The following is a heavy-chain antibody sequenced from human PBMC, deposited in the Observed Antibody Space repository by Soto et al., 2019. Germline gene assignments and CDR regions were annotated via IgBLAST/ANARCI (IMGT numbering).Heavy chain of an antibody. Sequence: GGSLRLSCAASGFTFSSYAMSWVRQAPGKGLEWVSAISGSGGSTYYADSVKGRFTISRDNSKNKLYLQMNSLRAEDTAVYYCASSWEYCSGGSCYPGMDVWGQGTTVTVSS. CDR2: ISGSGGST. CDR1: GFTFSSYA. D-gene: IGHD2-15*01. CDR3: ASSWEYCSGGSCYPGMDV. V-gene: IGHV3-23*01. J-gene: IGHJ6*02.